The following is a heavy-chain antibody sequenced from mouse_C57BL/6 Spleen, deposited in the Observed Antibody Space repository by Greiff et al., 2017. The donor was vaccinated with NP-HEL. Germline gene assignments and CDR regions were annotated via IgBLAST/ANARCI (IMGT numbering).Heavy chain of an antibody. Sequence: VQVVESGAELARPGASVKLSCKASGYTFTSYGISWVKQRTGQGLEWIGEIYPRSGNTYYNEKFKGKATLTADKSSSTAYMELRSLTSEDSAVYFCARGYDGYYGGAWFAYWGQGTLVTVSA. CDR1: GYTFTSYG. D-gene: IGHD2-3*01. J-gene: IGHJ3*01. V-gene: IGHV1-81*01. CDR2: IYPRSGNT. CDR3: ARGYDGYYGGAWFAY.